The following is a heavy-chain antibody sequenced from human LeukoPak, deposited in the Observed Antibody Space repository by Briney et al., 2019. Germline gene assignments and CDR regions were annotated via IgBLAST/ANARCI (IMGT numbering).Heavy chain of an antibody. D-gene: IGHD6-19*01. Sequence: ASVKVSCKASGYTFTGYYMHWVRQAPGQGLEWTGWINPNSGGTNYAQKFQGRVTMTRDTSISTAYMELSRLRSGDTAVYYCASRGYIAVAGITKYYFDYWGQGTLVTVSS. V-gene: IGHV1-2*02. CDR1: GYTFTGYY. J-gene: IGHJ4*02. CDR2: INPNSGGT. CDR3: ASRGYIAVAGITKYYFDY.